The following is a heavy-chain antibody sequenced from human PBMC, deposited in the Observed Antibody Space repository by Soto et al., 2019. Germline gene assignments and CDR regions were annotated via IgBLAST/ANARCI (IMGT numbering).Heavy chain of an antibody. Sequence: GPSVKVSCKASGDTFTDYTIHWVRQAPGQSLEWMGWINAGNGDTKYSQRFEGRVTFTRDTSASTAYMDLSSLRSEDRAVYFCARGALRLGCSGGSCPTWFDPWGQGTLVTVSS. CDR3: ARGALRLGCSGGSCPTWFDP. CDR2: INAGNGDT. D-gene: IGHD2-15*01. V-gene: IGHV1-3*01. CDR1: GDTFTDYT. J-gene: IGHJ5*02.